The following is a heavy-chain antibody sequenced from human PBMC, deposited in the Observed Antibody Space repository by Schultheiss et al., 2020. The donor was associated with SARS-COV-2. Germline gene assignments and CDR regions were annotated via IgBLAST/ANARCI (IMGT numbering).Heavy chain of an antibody. J-gene: IGHJ3*02. V-gene: IGHV3-23*01. CDR2: ISGSGGST. CDR3: AKEIYDFWHDAFDM. D-gene: IGHD3-3*01. CDR1: GFTFSSYA. Sequence: GGSLRLSCAASGFTFSSYAMSWVRQAPGKGLEWVSTISGSGGSTHYANSVKGRFTMSRDNTKKTLYLQMNSLRAEDTAVYYCAKEIYDFWHDAFDMWGQGTMVTVSS.